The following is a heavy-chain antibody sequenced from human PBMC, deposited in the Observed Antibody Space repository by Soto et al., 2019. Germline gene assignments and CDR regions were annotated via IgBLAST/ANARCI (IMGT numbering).Heavy chain of an antibody. D-gene: IGHD5-18*01. J-gene: IGHJ4*02. CDR2: IKQDGSEQ. Sequence: GGSLRLSCAASGFTFSSYWLSWVRQAPEKGLEWVANIKQDGSEQYNVESVEGRFSISRDNAKNSLYLQMNSLRAEDTAVYYCARGGSYGSFDYWGQGILVTVSS. CDR1: GFTFSSYW. V-gene: IGHV3-7*03. CDR3: ARGGSYGSFDY.